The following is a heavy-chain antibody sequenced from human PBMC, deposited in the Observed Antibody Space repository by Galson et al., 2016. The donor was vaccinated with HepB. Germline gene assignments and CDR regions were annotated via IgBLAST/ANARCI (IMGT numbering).Heavy chain of an antibody. CDR1: GFTFNTYA. D-gene: IGHD1-1*01. CDR2: ISYDGSNK. V-gene: IGHV3-30-3*01. J-gene: IGHJ2*01. Sequence: SLRLSCAASGFTFNTYAVHWVRQAPGKGLEWVAVISYDGSNKFSGDSVKGRFIISRDNSKNMLYLKMNDVRTEDTAVYFCARGRVSNFNTYWYFDLWGHGTLVTVSS. CDR3: ARGRVSNFNTYWYFDL.